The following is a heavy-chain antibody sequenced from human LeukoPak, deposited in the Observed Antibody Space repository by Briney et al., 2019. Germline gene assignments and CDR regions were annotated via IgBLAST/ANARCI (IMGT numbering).Heavy chain of an antibody. CDR3: ARARYYYDSSGYWYLDY. CDR1: GGTFSSYA. D-gene: IGHD3-22*01. CDR2: IIPIFGTA. Sequence: ASVKVSCKASGGTFSSYAISWVRQAPGQGLEWMGGIIPIFGTANYAQKFQGRVTITADESTSTAYMELSSLRSEDTAVYYCARARYYYDSSGYWYLDYWGQGTLVTVSS. V-gene: IGHV1-69*13. J-gene: IGHJ4*02.